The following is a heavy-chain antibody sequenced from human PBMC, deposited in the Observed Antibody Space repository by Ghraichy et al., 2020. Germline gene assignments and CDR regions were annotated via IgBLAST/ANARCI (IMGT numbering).Heavy chain of an antibody. V-gene: IGHV4-39*01. Sequence: SETLSLTCTVSGGSISSSSYYWGCIRQPPGKGLEWIGSIYYSGSTYYNPSLKSRVTISVDTSKNQFSLKLSSVTAADTAVYYCASGDENCSGGSCYYGREVYNWFDPWGQGTLVTVSS. D-gene: IGHD2-15*01. CDR1: GGSISSSSYY. CDR2: IYYSGST. CDR3: ASGDENCSGGSCYYGREVYNWFDP. J-gene: IGHJ5*02.